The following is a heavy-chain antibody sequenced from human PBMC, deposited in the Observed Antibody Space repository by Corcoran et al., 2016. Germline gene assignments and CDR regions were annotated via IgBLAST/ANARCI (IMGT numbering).Heavy chain of an antibody. CDR1: GYSFTSYW. V-gene: IGHV5-10-1*03. D-gene: IGHD2-2*01. J-gene: IGHJ5*02. CDR2: IDPSDSYT. CDR3: ARSEVVVPAAIHNWFDP. Sequence: EVQLVQSGAEVKQPGESRRISCKGSGYSFTSYWISWVRQMPGTGLEWMGRIDPSDSYTNYSPYFQGHVTISADKSISTAYLQWSSLKASDTAMYYCARSEVVVPAAIHNWFDPWGQGTLVTVSS.